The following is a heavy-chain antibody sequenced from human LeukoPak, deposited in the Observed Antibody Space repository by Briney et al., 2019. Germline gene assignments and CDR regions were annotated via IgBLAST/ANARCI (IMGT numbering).Heavy chain of an antibody. D-gene: IGHD3-22*01. V-gene: IGHV3-23*01. Sequence: GGPLRLSCAASGFTFSSYAMSWVRQAPGKGLEWVSAISGSGSSTYYADSVKGRFTISRDNSKNTLYLQMNSLRAEDTAVYYCAKPPNYYDSSGYYNWGQGTLVTVSS. CDR3: AKPPNYYDSSGYYN. CDR1: GFTFSSYA. CDR2: ISGSGSST. J-gene: IGHJ4*02.